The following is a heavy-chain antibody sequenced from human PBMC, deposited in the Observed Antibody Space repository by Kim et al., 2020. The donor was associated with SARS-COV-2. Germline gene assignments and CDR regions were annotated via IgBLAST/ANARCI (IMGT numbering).Heavy chain of an antibody. CDR2: IIPIFGTA. D-gene: IGHD2-21*02. CDR3: ARGRAYCGGDCYFDY. CDR1: GGTFSSYA. Sequence: SVKVSCKASGGTFSSYAISWVRQAPGQGLEWMGGIIPIFGTANYAQKFQGRVTITADESTSTAYMELSSLRSEDTAVYYCARGRAYCGGDCYFDYWGQGTLVNVSS. V-gene: IGHV1-69*13. J-gene: IGHJ4*02.